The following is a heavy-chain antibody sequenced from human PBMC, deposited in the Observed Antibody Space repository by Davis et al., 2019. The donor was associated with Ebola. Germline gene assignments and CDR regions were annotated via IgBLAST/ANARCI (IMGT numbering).Heavy chain of an antibody. Sequence: GGSLRLSCAVSGFTFSNYWMSWVRQAPGKGLEWVAVISYDGSNKYYADSVKGRFTISRDNSKNTLYLQMNSLRAEDTAVYYCARTQEDSRDYYLGYWGRGTLVTVSS. CDR3: ARTQEDSRDYYLGY. J-gene: IGHJ4*02. V-gene: IGHV3-30*03. CDR1: GFTFSNYW. CDR2: ISYDGSNK. D-gene: IGHD3-22*01.